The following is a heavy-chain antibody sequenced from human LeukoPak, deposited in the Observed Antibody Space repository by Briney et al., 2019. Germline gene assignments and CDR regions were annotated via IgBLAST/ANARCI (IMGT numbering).Heavy chain of an antibody. V-gene: IGHV4-34*01. CDR3: ARDHAYSSGYYTF. CDR1: GGSFSGYY. J-gene: IGHJ4*02. D-gene: IGHD3-22*01. CDR2: INHSGST. Sequence: SETLSLTCAVYGGSFSGYYWSWIRQPPGKGLEWIGEINHSGSTNYNPSLKSRVTISVDTSKNQFSLKLSSVTAADTAVYYCARDHAYSSGYYTFWGQGTLVTVSS.